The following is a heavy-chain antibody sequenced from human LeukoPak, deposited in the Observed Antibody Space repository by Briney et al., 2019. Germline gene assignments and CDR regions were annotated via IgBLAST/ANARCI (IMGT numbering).Heavy chain of an antibody. J-gene: IGHJ4*02. V-gene: IGHV3-30-3*01. CDR2: ISYDGSNK. Sequence: GRSLRLSCAASGFTFSSYAMHWVRQAPGKGLEWVAVISYDGSNKYYADSVKGRFTISRDNSKNTLYLQMNSLRAEDTAVYYCARDSPPYYDFWSGYCDYWGQGTLVTVSS. D-gene: IGHD3-3*01. CDR1: GFTFSSYA. CDR3: ARDSPPYYDFWSGYCDY.